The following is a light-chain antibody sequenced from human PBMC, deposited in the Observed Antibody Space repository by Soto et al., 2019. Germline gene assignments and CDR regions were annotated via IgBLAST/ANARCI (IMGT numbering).Light chain of an antibody. CDR2: VGTGGIVG. CDR3: GADHGSGSNFVVV. Sequence: QSVLTQPPSASASLGASVTLTCTLSSGDSNYKVDWYQQRPGKGPRFVMRVGTGGIVGSKGDGIPDRFSVLGSGLNRYLTIKNIQEEDESDYHCGADHGSGSNFVVVFGGGTKVTVL. V-gene: IGLV9-49*01. J-gene: IGLJ2*01. CDR1: SGDSNYK.